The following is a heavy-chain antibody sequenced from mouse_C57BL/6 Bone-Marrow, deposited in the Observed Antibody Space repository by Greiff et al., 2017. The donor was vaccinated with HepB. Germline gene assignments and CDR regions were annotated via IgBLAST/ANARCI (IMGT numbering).Heavy chain of an antibody. Sequence: QVQLQQPGAELVRPGSSVKLSCKASGYTFTSYWMHWVKQRPIQGLEWIGNIDPSDSETHYNQKFKDKATLTVDKSSSTAYMQLSSLTSEDSAVYYCAKGTGTRYFDYWGRGTTLTVSS. CDR2: IDPSDSET. CDR3: AKGTGTRYFDY. V-gene: IGHV1-52*01. CDR1: GYTFTSYW. J-gene: IGHJ2*01. D-gene: IGHD4-1*01.